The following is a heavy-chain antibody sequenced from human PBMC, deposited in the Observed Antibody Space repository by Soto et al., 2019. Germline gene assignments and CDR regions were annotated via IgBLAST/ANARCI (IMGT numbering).Heavy chain of an antibody. Sequence: QVQLVQSGAEVKKPGASVKVSCKASGYTFTSYGISWVRQAPGQGLEWMGWISAYNGNTNYAQKLQGRVTMTTDTSTSTAYMELRSLRSDDTVVYYCARDRWYYGSGTPPVNWFDPWGQGTLVTVSS. CDR1: GYTFTSYG. D-gene: IGHD3-10*01. V-gene: IGHV1-18*04. J-gene: IGHJ5*02. CDR3: ARDRWYYGSGTPPVNWFDP. CDR2: ISAYNGNT.